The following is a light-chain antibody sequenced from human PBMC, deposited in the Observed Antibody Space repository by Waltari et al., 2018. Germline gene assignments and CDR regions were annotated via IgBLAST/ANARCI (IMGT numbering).Light chain of an antibody. Sequence: DIQMTQSPSSLSSPVGSRVTITCRASQGISKSLAWFQQKPGKAPNSLIYATSSLQSGVPSKFSGSGSGTAFTLTISSLQPEDFATYYCQQYNSYPFTFGGGTKVEIK. J-gene: IGKJ4*01. CDR1: QGISKS. V-gene: IGKV1-16*02. CDR2: ATS. CDR3: QQYNSYPFT.